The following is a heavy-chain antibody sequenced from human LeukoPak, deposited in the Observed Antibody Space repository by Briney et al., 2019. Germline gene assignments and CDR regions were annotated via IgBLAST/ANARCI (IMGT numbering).Heavy chain of an antibody. J-gene: IGHJ6*02. CDR1: GGSISSYY. CDR2: IYHSGST. CDR3: ARELGAYYYDSSGYYYPYYYYGMDV. V-gene: IGHV4-38-2*02. Sequence: SETLSLTCTVSGGSISSYYWSWIRQPPGKGLERIGSIYHSGSTYYNPSLKSRVTISVDTSKNQFSLKLSSVTAADTAVYYCARELGAYYYDSSGYYYPYYYYGMDVWGQGTTVTVSS. D-gene: IGHD3-22*01.